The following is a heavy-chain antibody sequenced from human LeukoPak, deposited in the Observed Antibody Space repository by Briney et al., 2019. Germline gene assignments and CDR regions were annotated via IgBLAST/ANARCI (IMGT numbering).Heavy chain of an antibody. J-gene: IGHJ5*02. V-gene: IGHV1-8*01. D-gene: IGHD2-15*01. CDR2: MNPKSGNT. Sequence: ASVKVSCKASGYTFTNYDINWVRQATGQGPEWMGWMNPKSGNTGYAQKFQGRVTMTRNTSISTPYMELSSLRSDDTAVYYCARDQDIVVVVAALRQREMGGFDPWGQGTLVTVSS. CDR1: GYTFTNYD. CDR3: ARDQDIVVVVAALRQREMGGFDP.